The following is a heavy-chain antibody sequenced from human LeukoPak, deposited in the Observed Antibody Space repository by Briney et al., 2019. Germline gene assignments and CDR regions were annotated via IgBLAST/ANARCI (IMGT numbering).Heavy chain of an antibody. CDR3: AATYYYDSSGYYLVGSGFFPVDY. V-gene: IGHV1-18*01. J-gene: IGHJ4*02. Sequence: GASVKVSCKASGYTFTSYGISWVRQAPGQGLEWMGWISAYNGNTNYAQKLQGRVTMTTDTSTSTAYMELSSLRSEDTAVYYCAATYYYDSSGYYLVGSGFFPVDYWGQGTLVTVSS. CDR1: GYTFTSYG. D-gene: IGHD3-22*01. CDR2: ISAYNGNT.